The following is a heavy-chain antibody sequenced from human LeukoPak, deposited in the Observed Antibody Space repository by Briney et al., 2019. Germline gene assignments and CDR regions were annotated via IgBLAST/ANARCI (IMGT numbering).Heavy chain of an antibody. J-gene: IGHJ4*02. V-gene: IGHV3-23*01. D-gene: IGHD3-3*01. CDR2: ISGSGGST. CDR1: GLTFSSYA. Sequence: GGSLRLSCAASGLTFSSYAMSWVRQAPGKGLEWVSAISGSGGSTYYADSVKGRFTISRDNSKNTLYLQMNSLRAEDTAVYYCAKDQGGYDFTVGLDYWGQGTLVTVSS. CDR3: AKDQGGYDFTVGLDY.